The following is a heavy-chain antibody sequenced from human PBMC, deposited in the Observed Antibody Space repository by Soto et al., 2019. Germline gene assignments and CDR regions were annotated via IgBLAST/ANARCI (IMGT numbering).Heavy chain of an antibody. CDR1: GYTFTSYG. V-gene: IGHV1-18*03. CDR2: ISAYNGNT. J-gene: IGHJ5*02. CDR3: ATFYYGSGSSFWFDP. Sequence: ASVKVSCKASGYTFTSYGISWVRQAPGQGLEWMGWISAYNGNTNYAQKLQGRVTMTTDTSTSTAYMELRSLRSDDMAVYYCATFYYGSGSSFWFDPWGQGTLVTVSS. D-gene: IGHD3-10*01.